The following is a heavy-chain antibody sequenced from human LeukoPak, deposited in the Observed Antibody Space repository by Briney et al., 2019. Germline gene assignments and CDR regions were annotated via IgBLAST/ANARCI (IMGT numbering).Heavy chain of an antibody. V-gene: IGHV1-58*02. CDR1: GFTFIRSA. J-gene: IGHJ6*03. CDR3: ARDRNYYYYMDV. Sequence: PMKVSCKASGFTFIRSAMQWVRQARGQRLEWIGWIVVGSGNTNYAQKFQERVTITRDMSISTAYMELSRLRSDDTAVYYCARDRNYYYYMDVWGKGTTVTISS. CDR2: IVVGSGNT.